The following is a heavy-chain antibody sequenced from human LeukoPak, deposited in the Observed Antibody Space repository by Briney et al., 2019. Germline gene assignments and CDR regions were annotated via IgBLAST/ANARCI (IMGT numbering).Heavy chain of an antibody. CDR2: WHFASNK. Sequence: PGGSLRLSCVTSGFIFSSYGIHWVRQAPGKGLEWVAWHFASNKYYAESVRGRFTMSRDNSKSTLYLQMDSLRVEDTAVYYCARALCSTTSCFDYWGQGTLVSVSS. V-gene: IGHV3-33*01. CDR3: ARALCSTTSCFDY. J-gene: IGHJ4*02. D-gene: IGHD2-2*01. CDR1: GFIFSSYG.